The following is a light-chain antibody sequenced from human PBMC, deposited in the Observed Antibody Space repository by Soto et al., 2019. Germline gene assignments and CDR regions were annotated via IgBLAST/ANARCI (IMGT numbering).Light chain of an antibody. Sequence: DIQMTQSPSSLSASVGDRVTITCRASQSISSYLNWYQQKPGKAPKLLIYAASSLQSGVPSRFSGSGYGTDFTLTISSLQPEDFATYYCQQSYSMPLNFGGGTKVEIK. J-gene: IGKJ4*01. V-gene: IGKV1-39*01. CDR3: QQSYSMPLN. CDR1: QSISSY. CDR2: AAS.